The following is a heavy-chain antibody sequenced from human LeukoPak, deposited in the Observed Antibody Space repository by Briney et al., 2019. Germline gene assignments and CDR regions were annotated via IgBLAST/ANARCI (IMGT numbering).Heavy chain of an antibody. D-gene: IGHD4-17*01. CDR2: IYTSGST. V-gene: IGHV4-4*07. J-gene: IGHJ5*02. Sequence: SETLSLTCTVSGGSISSYYWSWIRQPAGKALEWIGRIYTSGSTNYNPSLKSRVTMSVDTSKNQFSLKLSSVTAADTAVYYCARDGTVTNWFDPWGQGTLVTVSS. CDR1: GGSISSYY. CDR3: ARDGTVTNWFDP.